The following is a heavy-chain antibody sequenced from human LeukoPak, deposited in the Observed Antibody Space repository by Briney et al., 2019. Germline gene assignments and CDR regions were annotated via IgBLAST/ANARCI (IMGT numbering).Heavy chain of an antibody. CDR3: ARGSGSYPYYFDY. Sequence: ASVKASCKASGYTFTDYYIHWVRQAPGQGLEWMGWINPNSGGTNYVQKFQGRVTMTRDTSISTAYMELSRLRSDDTAVYYCARGSGSYPYYFDYWGQGTLVTVSS. J-gene: IGHJ4*02. D-gene: IGHD1-26*01. V-gene: IGHV1-2*02. CDR2: INPNSGGT. CDR1: GYTFTDYY.